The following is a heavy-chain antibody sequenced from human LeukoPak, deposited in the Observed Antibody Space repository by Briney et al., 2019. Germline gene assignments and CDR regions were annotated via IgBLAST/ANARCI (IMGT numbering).Heavy chain of an antibody. V-gene: IGHV4-61*01. CDR1: GGSVSSGSYY. Sequence: PSETLSLTCTVSGGSVSSGSYYWSWIRQPPGKGLEWIGYIYYSGSTNYNPSLKNGVTISVDTSKNQFSLKLSSVTAADTAVYYCARAVSITMIVINWGQGTLVTVSS. D-gene: IGHD3-22*01. CDR2: IYYSGST. J-gene: IGHJ4*02. CDR3: ARAVSITMIVIN.